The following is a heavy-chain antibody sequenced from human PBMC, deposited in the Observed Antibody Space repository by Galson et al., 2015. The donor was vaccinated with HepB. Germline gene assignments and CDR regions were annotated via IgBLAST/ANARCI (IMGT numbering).Heavy chain of an antibody. CDR1: GFTFSSYG. CDR3: AREEGSSSWVYYYYYGMDV. D-gene: IGHD6-13*01. CDR2: IWYDGSNK. Sequence: SLRLSCAASGFTFSSYGMHWVRQAPGKGLEWVAVIWYDGSNKYYADSVKGRFTISRDNSKNTLYLQMNSLRAEDTAVYYCAREEGSSSWVYYYYYGMDVWGQGTTVTVSS. J-gene: IGHJ6*02. V-gene: IGHV3-33*08.